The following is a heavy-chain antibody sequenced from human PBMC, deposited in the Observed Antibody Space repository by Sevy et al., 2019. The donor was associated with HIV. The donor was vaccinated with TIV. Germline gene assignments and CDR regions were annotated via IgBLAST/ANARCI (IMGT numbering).Heavy chain of an antibody. Sequence: ASVKVSCKISGNTLTGLSMHWVRQAPGKGLEWMVGFDPEDGEIIYAQKFQGRVTLTEDTSTDTAYMELSSLRSEDTAVYYCASSRDYSESHGPNFNYWGQGILVTVSS. CDR3: ASSRDYSESHGPNFNY. V-gene: IGHV1-24*01. CDR1: GNTLTGLS. CDR2: FDPEDGEI. D-gene: IGHD3-22*01. J-gene: IGHJ4*02.